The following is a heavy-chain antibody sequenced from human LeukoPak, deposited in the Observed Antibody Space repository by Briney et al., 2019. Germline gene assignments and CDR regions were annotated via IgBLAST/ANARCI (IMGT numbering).Heavy chain of an antibody. CDR2: INHNGNVN. Sequence: GGPLRLSCAASGFTFSSYWMNWARQAPGKGLEWVASINHNGNVNYYVDSVKGRFTISRDNAKNSLYLQMNSLRAEDTAVYYCAKQLGYCSDGSCYFPYWGQGTLVTVSS. V-gene: IGHV3-7*03. J-gene: IGHJ4*02. CDR3: AKQLGYCSDGSCYFPY. CDR1: GFTFSSYW. D-gene: IGHD2-15*01.